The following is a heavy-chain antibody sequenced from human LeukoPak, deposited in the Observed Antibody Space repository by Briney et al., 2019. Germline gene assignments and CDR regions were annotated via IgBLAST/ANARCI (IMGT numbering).Heavy chain of an antibody. Sequence: GGSLRLFCVASGFPFSSYWMTWVRQAPGKGLEWVANINQDGSKKSYVDSVKGRFTISRDNAKNSLYLQMNSLRAEDTAIYYCTRVGYIDEGIDYWGQGTLVTVSS. CDR1: GFPFSSYW. CDR3: TRVGYIDEGIDY. J-gene: IGHJ4*02. D-gene: IGHD5-24*01. V-gene: IGHV3-7*04. CDR2: INQDGSKK.